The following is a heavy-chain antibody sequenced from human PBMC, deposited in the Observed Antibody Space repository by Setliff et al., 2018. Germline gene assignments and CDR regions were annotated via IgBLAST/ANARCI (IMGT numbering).Heavy chain of an antibody. CDR1: GGSITSHSYY. CDR3: ARVYGENDLPDI. D-gene: IGHD4-17*01. J-gene: IGHJ3*02. V-gene: IGHV4-39*07. CDR2: IYYDGRT. Sequence: SETLSLTCTVSGGSITSHSYYWAWIRQPPGKGLEWTGSIYYDGRTFSHPPLRSRVTVSVDTSKNQFSLKLTSVTAADTAMYYCARVYGENDLPDIWGQGTMVTVSS.